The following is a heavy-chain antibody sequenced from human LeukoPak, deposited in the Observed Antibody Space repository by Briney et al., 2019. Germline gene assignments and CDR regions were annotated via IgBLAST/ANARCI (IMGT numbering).Heavy chain of an antibody. J-gene: IGHJ4*02. D-gene: IGHD3-3*01. CDR1: GGSISSSSYS. V-gene: IGHV4-39*01. CDR2: LYYSGTT. Sequence: SETLSLTCTVSGGSISSSSYSWGWIRQPPGKGLEWIGSLYYSGTTYYNPSLKSRVTISVDTSKIQFSLKLSSVAATDTAVYFCARLRFDFWSGYTHPYFDRWGQGTLVTVSS. CDR3: ARLRFDFWSGYTHPYFDR.